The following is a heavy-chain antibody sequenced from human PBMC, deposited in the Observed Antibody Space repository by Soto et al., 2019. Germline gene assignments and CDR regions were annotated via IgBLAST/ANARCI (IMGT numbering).Heavy chain of an antibody. CDR3: SRGGDSSRYYLPGNWFDP. J-gene: IGHJ5*02. D-gene: IGHD3-22*01. CDR2: MNPNSGNT. V-gene: IGHV1-8*01. CDR1: GYTFTSYD. Sequence: GASVKVSCKASGYTFTSYDINWVRQATGQGLEWMGWMNPNSGNTGYAQKFQGRVTMTRNTSISTAYMELSSLRSEDTAVYYCSRGGDSSRYYLPGNWFDPWGQGTLVTVSS.